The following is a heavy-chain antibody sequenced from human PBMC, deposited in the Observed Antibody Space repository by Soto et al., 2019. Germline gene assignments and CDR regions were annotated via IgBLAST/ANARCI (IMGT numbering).Heavy chain of an antibody. CDR1: GGTFSSYA. D-gene: IGHD4-17*01. Sequence: QVQLVQSGAEVKKPGSSVKVSCKASGGTFSSYAISWVRQAPGQGLEWMGGIIPIFGTANYAQKFQGRATITADESTSTAYMELSSLRSEGTAVYYCARSFVVTPTKVTQAGYFDLWGRGTLVTVSS. CDR3: ARSFVVTPTKVTQAGYFDL. J-gene: IGHJ2*01. V-gene: IGHV1-69*01. CDR2: IIPIFGTA.